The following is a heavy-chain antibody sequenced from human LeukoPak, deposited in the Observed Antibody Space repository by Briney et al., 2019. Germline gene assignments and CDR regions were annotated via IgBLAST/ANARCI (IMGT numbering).Heavy chain of an antibody. J-gene: IGHJ4*02. CDR1: GYRYTGYF. D-gene: IGHD3-3*01. V-gene: IGHV1-18*04. CDR2: ISAYNGNT. Sequence: ASVKVSCKASGYRYTGYFMHWVRQGPGQGLEWMGWISAYNGNTNYAQKLQGRVTMTTDTSTSTAYMELRSLRSDDTAVYYCARVPELSITIFGVVPSLVDYWGQGTLVTVSS. CDR3: ARVPELSITIFGVVPSLVDY.